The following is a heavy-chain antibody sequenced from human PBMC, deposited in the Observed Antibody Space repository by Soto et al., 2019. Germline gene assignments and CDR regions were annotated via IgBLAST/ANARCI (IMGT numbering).Heavy chain of an antibody. Sequence: QVQLVQSGAEVKKPGSSVKVSCKASGGTFSSYTISWVRQAPGQGLEWMGRIIPILGIANYAQKFQGRVTITADKSTSTAYMERSSLRSEDTPVYYCASPSAAAGSNDYWGQGTLVTVSS. J-gene: IGHJ4*02. CDR2: IIPILGIA. D-gene: IGHD6-13*01. CDR3: ASPSAAAGSNDY. V-gene: IGHV1-69*02. CDR1: GGTFSSYT.